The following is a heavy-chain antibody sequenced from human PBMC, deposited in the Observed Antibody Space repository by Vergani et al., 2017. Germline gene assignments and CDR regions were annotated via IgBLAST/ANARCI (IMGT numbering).Heavy chain of an antibody. V-gene: IGHV4-31*03. CDR1: GGSISGGGYY. Sequence: QVQLQESGPGLVKPSQTLSLTCTVSGGSISGGGYYWSWIRQHPGKGLEWIGYIYYSGSTDYNPSLKSRVTIAVDTSKNQFSLKLSSVTAADTAVNYWASSINYYDSSGSFRFDYWGQGTLVTVSS. D-gene: IGHD3-22*01. CDR3: ASSINYYDSSGSFRFDY. CDR2: IYYSGST. J-gene: IGHJ4*02.